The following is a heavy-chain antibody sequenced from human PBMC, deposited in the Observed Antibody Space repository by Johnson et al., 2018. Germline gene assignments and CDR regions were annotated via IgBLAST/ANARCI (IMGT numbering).Heavy chain of an antibody. J-gene: IGHJ3*02. D-gene: IGHD3-22*01. CDR2: VSGGAGDT. V-gene: IGHV3-23*04. CDR3: AKSYYYDTSGRAFGI. Sequence: EVQLVESGGGVVQPGGSLRLSCAASGFTFSSYAMHWVRQAPGKGLEWVSTVSGGAGDTYYAVSVKGRFTISRDNSKNTVYLQMNSLRAEDTAIYYCAKSYYYDTSGRAFGIWGQGTMVTVSS. CDR1: GFTFSSYA.